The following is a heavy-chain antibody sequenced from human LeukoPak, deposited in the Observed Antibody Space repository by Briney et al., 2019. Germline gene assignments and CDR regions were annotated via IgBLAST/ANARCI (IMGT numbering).Heavy chain of an antibody. CDR2: ISGSGVI. J-gene: IGHJ6*03. CDR3: ARTIRRRTYYYGSGGYCMDV. V-gene: IGHV4-4*07. D-gene: IGHD3-10*01. Sequence: SETLSLTCTVSGGPITTYYLSWIRQSAGMGLEWIGRISGSGVITYNPSLKSRVILSLDTSNNHFSLKLSSVTAADTAVYYCARTIRRRTYYYGSGGYCMDVWGKGTTVTISS. CDR1: GGPITTYY.